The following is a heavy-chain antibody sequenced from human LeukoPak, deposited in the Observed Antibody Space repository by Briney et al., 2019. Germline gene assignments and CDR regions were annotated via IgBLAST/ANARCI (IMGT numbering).Heavy chain of an antibody. CDR2: ISGSGGST. V-gene: IGHV3-23*01. Sequence: GGSLRLSCAASGFTFSSYAISWVRQAPGRGLEWVSAISGSGGSTYYADSVKGRFTISRDNSKNTLYLQMNSLRAEDTAVYYCAKSLASSSWYYFDYWGQGTLITVSS. CDR1: GFTFSSYA. CDR3: AKSLASSSWYYFDY. J-gene: IGHJ4*02. D-gene: IGHD6-13*01.